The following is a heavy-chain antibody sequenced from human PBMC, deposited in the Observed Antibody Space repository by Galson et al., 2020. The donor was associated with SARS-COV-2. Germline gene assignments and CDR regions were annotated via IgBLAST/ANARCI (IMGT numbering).Heavy chain of an antibody. D-gene: IGHD2-2*01. V-gene: IGHV1-18*01. CDR3: ASSSSGTWDAFDI. CDR1: GYTFSSYG. J-gene: IGHJ3*02. Sequence: ASVKVSCKASGYTFSSYGISWVRQAPGQGLEWMGWISGYNGNTNDAQKLQGRVTLTTDTSTSTAYMELRSLRSDDTAVYYCASSSSGTWDAFDIWGQGTMVTVSS. CDR2: ISGYNGNT.